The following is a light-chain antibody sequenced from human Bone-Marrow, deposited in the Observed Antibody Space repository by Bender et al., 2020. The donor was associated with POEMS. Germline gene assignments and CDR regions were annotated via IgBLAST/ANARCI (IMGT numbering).Light chain of an antibody. CDR3: CSYTTTTTWL. CDR2: DVS. V-gene: IGLV2-14*03. CDR1: SSDVGGSNS. J-gene: IGLJ3*02. Sequence: QSALTQPPSASGSPGQSITISCTGSSSDVGGSNSVSWYQQHPGKAPKLIIFDVSNRPSGVSNRFSGSKSDNTASLTISGLQPEDEADYYCCSYTTTTTWLFGGGTKLTAL.